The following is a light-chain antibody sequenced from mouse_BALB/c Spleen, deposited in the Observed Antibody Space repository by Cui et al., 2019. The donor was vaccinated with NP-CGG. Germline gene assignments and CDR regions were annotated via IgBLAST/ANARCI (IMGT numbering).Light chain of an antibody. J-gene: IGLJ1*01. Sequence: QAFLSPPSPPTTSPCDTLTLPSRSSTGAVTTSNYANWVQEKPDHLFTGLIGGTNNRAPGVPARFSGSLIGDKAALTITGAQTEDEAIYFCALWYSNHWVFGGGTKLTVL. CDR3: ALWYSNHWV. CDR2: GTN. V-gene: IGLV1*01. CDR1: TGAVTTSNY.